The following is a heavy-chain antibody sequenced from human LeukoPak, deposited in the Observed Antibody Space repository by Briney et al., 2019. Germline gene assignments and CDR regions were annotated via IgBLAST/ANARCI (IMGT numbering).Heavy chain of an antibody. CDR2: IYSGGST. CDR1: GFTVTDNY. J-gene: IGHJ4*02. V-gene: IGHV3-53*01. D-gene: IGHD3-9*01. CDR3: VRGYLGPDY. Sequence: GGSLRLSCAVSGFTVTDNYMSWVRQAPGKGLEWVSVIYSGGSTYYADSVKGRFTISRDNARNTLYLQMNSLSTDDTAVYYCVRGYLGPDYWGQGTLVTVTS.